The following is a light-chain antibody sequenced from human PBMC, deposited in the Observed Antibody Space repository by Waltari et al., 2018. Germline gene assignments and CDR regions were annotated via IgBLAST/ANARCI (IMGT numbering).Light chain of an antibody. V-gene: IGKV3-20*01. CDR2: RAS. Sequence: EIVLTQSPGTLSLSPGDRATLSCRASQSVSNNFFAWYQQRPGQTPRLLIYRASSRATGIPGRFSGSGSGTDFTLTITRLEPEDAAVYYCQQFHTSPRTFGGGTKVEVK. J-gene: IGKJ4*01. CDR1: QSVSNNF. CDR3: QQFHTSPRT.